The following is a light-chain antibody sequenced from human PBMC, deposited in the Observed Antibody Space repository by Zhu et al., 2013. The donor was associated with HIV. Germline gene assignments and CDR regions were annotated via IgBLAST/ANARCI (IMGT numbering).Light chain of an antibody. CDR3: QQYDSLPYS. Sequence: DIQMTQSPSSLSASVGDRVIITCQASQDISNYLNWYQHKPGKAPKLLIYDASNLETGVPSRFSGSGSGTDFTFTISSLQPEDIATYYCQQYDSLPYSFGQGTKLEIK. CDR2: DAS. V-gene: IGKV1-33*01. J-gene: IGKJ2*03. CDR1: QDISNY.